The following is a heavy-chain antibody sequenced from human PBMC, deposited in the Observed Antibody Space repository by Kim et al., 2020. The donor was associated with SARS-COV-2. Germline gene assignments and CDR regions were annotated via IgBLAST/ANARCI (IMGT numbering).Heavy chain of an antibody. CDR2: KT. CDR3: TTDESYCFDY. D-gene: IGHD3-10*01. Sequence: KTDYAAPGKGRFTISRDDSKNTLYLQMNSLKTEDTAVYYCTTDESYCFDYWGQGTLVTVSS. V-gene: IGHV3-15*01. J-gene: IGHJ4*02.